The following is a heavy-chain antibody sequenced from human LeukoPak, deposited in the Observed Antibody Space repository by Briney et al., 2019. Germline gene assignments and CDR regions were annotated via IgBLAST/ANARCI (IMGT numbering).Heavy chain of an antibody. Sequence: TETLSLTCTVSGGSISSFYWSWIRQSPVKELEWIGYIFPSGSAFYNPSLESLVTISQDTSENQLSLRLSSVTAADTAVYYCARRNHYFYYIDVWGKGTTVTVSS. J-gene: IGHJ6*03. V-gene: IGHV4-4*09. D-gene: IGHD1-14*01. CDR1: GGSISSFY. CDR2: IFPSGSA. CDR3: ARRNHYFYYIDV.